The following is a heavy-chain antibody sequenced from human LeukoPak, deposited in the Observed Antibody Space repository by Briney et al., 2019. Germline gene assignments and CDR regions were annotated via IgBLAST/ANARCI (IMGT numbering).Heavy chain of an antibody. CDR2: ISAYNGNT. Sequence: ASVKVSCKASGYTFTSYGISWVRQAPGQGLEGMGWISAYNGNTNYAQKLQGRVTMTTDTSTSTAYMELRSLRSDDTAVYYCARLSSIAARGYFDYWGQGTLVTVSS. CDR3: ARLSSIAARGYFDY. J-gene: IGHJ4*02. D-gene: IGHD6-6*01. V-gene: IGHV1-18*01. CDR1: GYTFTSYG.